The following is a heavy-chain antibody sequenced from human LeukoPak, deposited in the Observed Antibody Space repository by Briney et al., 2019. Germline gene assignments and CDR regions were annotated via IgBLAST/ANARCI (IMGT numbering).Heavy chain of an antibody. CDR2: INHSVST. D-gene: IGHD5-18*01. CDR1: GGSFSGYY. V-gene: IGHV4-34*01. CDR3: ARELPAGYSYGLNYSDY. J-gene: IGHJ4*02. Sequence: SETLSLTCAVYGGSFSGYYWSWIRQPPGKGLEWIGEINHSVSTNYNPSLKSRVTITVDTSKNQFSLKLSSVTAADTAVYYCARELPAGYSYGLNYSDYWGQGTLVTVSS.